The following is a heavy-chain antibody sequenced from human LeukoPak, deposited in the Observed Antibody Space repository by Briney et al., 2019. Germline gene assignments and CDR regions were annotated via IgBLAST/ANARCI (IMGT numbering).Heavy chain of an antibody. D-gene: IGHD3-3*01. J-gene: IGHJ6*02. CDR2: ISYVETSK. V-gene: IGHV3-30-3*01. CDR1: GVTFSSYA. CDR3: AREIGDYDFWSGTRGNGMDV. Sequence: PGRSLRLSCAASGVTFSSYAMHWVRQAPGKGLEWVAVISYVETSKYYADSVKGRFTISRDNSKNMVYLQMNSLRAEDTAVYYCAREIGDYDFWSGTRGNGMDVWGQGTTVTVSS.